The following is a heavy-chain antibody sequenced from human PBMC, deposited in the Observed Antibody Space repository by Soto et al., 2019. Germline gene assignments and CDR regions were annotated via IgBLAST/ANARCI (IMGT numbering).Heavy chain of an antibody. J-gene: IGHJ5*02. CDR3: ARDPTSYYDFWSGANWFDP. V-gene: IGHV1-69*12. CDR2: IIPIFGTA. CDR1: GGTFSSYA. Sequence: QVQLVQSGAEVKKPGSSVKVSCKASGGTFSSYAISWVRQAPGQGLEWMGGIIPIFGTANYAQKFQGRVTITADESTSTAYMELSSLRSEDTAVYYCARDPTSYYDFWSGANWFDPWGQGTLVTVPS. D-gene: IGHD3-3*01.